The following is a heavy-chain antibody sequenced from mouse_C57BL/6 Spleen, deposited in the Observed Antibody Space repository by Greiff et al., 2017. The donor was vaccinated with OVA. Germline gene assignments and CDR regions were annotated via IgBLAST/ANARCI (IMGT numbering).Heavy chain of an antibody. J-gene: IGHJ4*01. CDR3: ASRSLYAMDY. D-gene: IGHD6-2*01. V-gene: IGHV1-64*01. Sequence: QVQLQQPGAELVKPGASVKLSCKASGYTFTSYWMHWVKQRPGQGLEWIGMIHPNSGSTNYNEKFKSKATLTVDKSSSKAYMQLSRLTSEDSAVYDFASRSLYAMDYWGQGTSVTVSS. CDR2: IHPNSGST. CDR1: GYTFTSYW.